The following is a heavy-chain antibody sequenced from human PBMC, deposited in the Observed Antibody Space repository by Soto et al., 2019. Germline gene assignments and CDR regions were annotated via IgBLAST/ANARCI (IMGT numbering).Heavy chain of an antibody. V-gene: IGHV3-23*01. CDR1: GFTFSTYA. Sequence: EVQLLESGGGLVQPGGSLRLSCAASGFTFSTYAMSWVRQAPGKGLEWISSISGGGTSTYYADSVKGQFSISRDNSKNTLYLQMNSLRAEDTAIYYCAKDISGDYHGGGNWFDPWGQGTLVTVSS. CDR3: AKDISGDYHGGGNWFDP. J-gene: IGHJ5*02. CDR2: ISGGGTST. D-gene: IGHD7-27*01.